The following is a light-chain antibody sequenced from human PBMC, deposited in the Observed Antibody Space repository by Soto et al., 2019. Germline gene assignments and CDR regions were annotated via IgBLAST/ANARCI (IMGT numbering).Light chain of an antibody. CDR3: RAYGGGNPSYV. V-gene: IGLV2-8*01. Sequence: SSLNTPPCASGSPGQSSPISVTGTISDVGGYDYVSLYQKHPGKAPKLMIYEVTIRPSGVSDRFSGSKSGNTASLTVSGLQAEDDADYYCRAYGGGNPSYVFGTGTKVTVL. J-gene: IGLJ1*01. CDR2: EVT. CDR1: ISDVGGYDY.